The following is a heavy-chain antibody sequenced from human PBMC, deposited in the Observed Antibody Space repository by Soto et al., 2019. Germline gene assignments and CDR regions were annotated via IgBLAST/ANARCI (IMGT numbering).Heavy chain of an antibody. J-gene: IGHJ4*02. CDR1: GYTFTDCY. D-gene: IGHD6-13*01. CDR2: INPKSGGT. Sequence: ASVKVSCKASGYTFTDCYIHWVRQAPGQGLEWMGWINPKSGGTNIAQRFKGRVNMTRDMSISTVYMEMNRLKSDDTAVYYCVRDGLVSSARYYFDSWGQGTPVTVSS. V-gene: IGHV1-2*02. CDR3: VRDGLVSSARYYFDS.